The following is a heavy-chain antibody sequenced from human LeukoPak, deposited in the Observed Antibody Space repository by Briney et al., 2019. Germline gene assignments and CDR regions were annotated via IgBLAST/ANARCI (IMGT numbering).Heavy chain of an antibody. V-gene: IGHV3-21*01. CDR3: ARVGEPTYYDFWSGYSNHYYYYYGMDV. Sequence: PGGSLRLSCAASGFTFSSYSMNWVRQAPGKGLELVSSISSSSSYIYYADSVKGRFTISRDNAKNSLYLQMNSLRAEDTAVYYCARVGEPTYYDFWSGYSNHYYYYYGMDVWGQGTTVTVSS. CDR2: ISSSSSYI. D-gene: IGHD3-3*01. CDR1: GFTFSSYS. J-gene: IGHJ6*02.